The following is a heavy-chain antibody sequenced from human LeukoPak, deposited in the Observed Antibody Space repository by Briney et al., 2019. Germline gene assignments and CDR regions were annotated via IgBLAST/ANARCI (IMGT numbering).Heavy chain of an antibody. D-gene: IGHD3-16*01. CDR2: INPSGGST. J-gene: IGHJ3*02. V-gene: IGHV1-46*01. CDR1: GYTFTSYY. CDR3: ARDRGGPNDAFDI. Sequence: ASVRVSCKASGYTFTSYYMHWVRHAPGQGLEWMGIINPSGGSTSYAQKFQGRVTMTRDMSTSTVYMELSSLRSEDTAVYYCARDRGGPNDAFDIWGQGTMVTVSS.